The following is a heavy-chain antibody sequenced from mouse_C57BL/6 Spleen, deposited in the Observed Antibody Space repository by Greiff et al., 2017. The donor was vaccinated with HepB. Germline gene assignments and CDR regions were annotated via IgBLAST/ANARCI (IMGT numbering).Heavy chain of an antibody. CDR1: GYTFTSYT. Sequence: VQLQQSGAELARPGASVKMSCKASGYTFTSYTMHWVKQRPGQGLEWIGYINPSSGYTKYNQKFKDKATFTADKSSSTAYMQLRSLISEDSAVYNCAKGGSRYAMDNWGQGTSVTVSS. CDR3: AKGGSRYAMDN. D-gene: IGHD6-1*01. V-gene: IGHV1-4*01. J-gene: IGHJ4*01. CDR2: INPSSGYT.